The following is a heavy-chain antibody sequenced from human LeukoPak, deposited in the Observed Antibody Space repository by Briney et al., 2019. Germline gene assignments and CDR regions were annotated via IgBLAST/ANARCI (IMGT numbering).Heavy chain of an antibody. CDR3: AKESGYYTY. CDR1: GFTFSSYW. Sequence: GGSLRLSCAASGFTFSSYWMSWVRLAPGKGLEWVANIKGDGSEKWYADSVKGRFTISRDNAQNSVHLQMNSLRAEDTAVYYCAKESGYYTYWGQGTLVTVSS. D-gene: IGHD3-22*01. V-gene: IGHV3-7*03. J-gene: IGHJ4*02. CDR2: IKGDGSEK.